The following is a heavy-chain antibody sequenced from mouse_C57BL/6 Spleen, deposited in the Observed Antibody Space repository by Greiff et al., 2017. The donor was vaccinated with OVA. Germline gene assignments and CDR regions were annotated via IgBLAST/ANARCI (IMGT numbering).Heavy chain of an antibody. J-gene: IGHJ3*01. CDR2: IDPSDCET. V-gene: IGHV1-52*01. D-gene: IGHD2-1*01. CDR1: GYTFTSYW. CDR3: ARGGYGNYEIFAY. Sequence: QVQLQQPGAELVRPGSSVKLSCKASGYTFTSYWMHWVKQRPIQGLEWIGNIDPSDCETHYNQKFKDKATLTVDKSSSTAYMQLSSLTSEDSAVYYCARGGYGNYEIFAYWGQGTLVTVSA.